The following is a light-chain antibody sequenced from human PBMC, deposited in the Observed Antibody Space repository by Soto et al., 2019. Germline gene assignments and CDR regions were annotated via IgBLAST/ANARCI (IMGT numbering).Light chain of an antibody. V-gene: IGLV1-40*01. CDR1: SSNIGAGYD. Sequence: QSVLTQPPSVSGAPGQRGTISCTGSSSNIGAGYDVHWYQQLPGTAPKLLIYGNSNRPSGVPDRFSGSKSGTSASLAITGLQAEDEADYYCQSYDSSRSGYVFGTGTKLTVL. CDR2: GNS. CDR3: QSYDSSRSGYV. J-gene: IGLJ1*01.